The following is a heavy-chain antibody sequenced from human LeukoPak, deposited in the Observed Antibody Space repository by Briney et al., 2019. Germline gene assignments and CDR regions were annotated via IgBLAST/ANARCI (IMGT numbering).Heavy chain of an antibody. V-gene: IGHV4-59*01. Sequence: SETLSLTCTVSGGSISSYYWSWIRQPPGKGLEWIGYIYYSGSTNYNPSLKSRVTISVDTCKNQFSLKLSSVTAADTAVYYCARDRRLYYYDSSGYYAFDIWGQGTMVTVSS. CDR3: ARDRRLYYYDSSGYYAFDI. CDR2: IYYSGST. D-gene: IGHD3-22*01. CDR1: GGSISSYY. J-gene: IGHJ3*02.